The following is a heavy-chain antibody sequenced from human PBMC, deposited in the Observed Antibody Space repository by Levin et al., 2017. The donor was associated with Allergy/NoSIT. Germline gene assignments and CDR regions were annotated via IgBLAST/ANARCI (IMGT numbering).Heavy chain of an antibody. CDR2: INHSGST. CDR3: ARGPRWGCWGY. CDR1: GGSFSGYY. Sequence: SQTLSLTCAVYGGSFSGYYWSWIRQPPGKGLEWIGEINHSGSTNYNPSLKSRVTISVDTSKNQFSLKLSSVTAADTAVYYCARGPRWGCWGYWGQGTLVTVSS. D-gene: IGHD7-27*01. J-gene: IGHJ4*02. V-gene: IGHV4-34*01.